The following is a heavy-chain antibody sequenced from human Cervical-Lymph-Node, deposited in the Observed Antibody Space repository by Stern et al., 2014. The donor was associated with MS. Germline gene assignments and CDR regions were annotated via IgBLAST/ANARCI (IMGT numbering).Heavy chain of an antibody. V-gene: IGHV5-51*01. CDR1: GYTFTSYW. CDR3: ARQRYFDY. CDR2: ILPGGSDI. J-gene: IGHJ4*02. Sequence: EVQLVQSGPEVKRPGESLKISCQASGYTFTSYWIGGVRQMPGKGLDGFPIILPGGSDIGSSPSFQGQVPISADKSSSTAYLQWNNLKASATAIYYCARQRYFDYWGQGTLVTVSS.